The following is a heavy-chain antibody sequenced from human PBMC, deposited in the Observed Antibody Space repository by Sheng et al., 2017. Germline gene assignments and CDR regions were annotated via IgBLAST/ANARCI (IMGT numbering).Heavy chain of an antibody. CDR1: GGSFSGYY. D-gene: IGHD4-17*01. J-gene: IGHJ4*02. CDR3: ARAEKTTVTTFIDY. Sequence: QVQLQQWGAGLLKPSETLSLTCAVYGGSFSGYYWSWIRQPPGKGLEWIGEINHSGSTNYNPSLKSRVTISVDTSKNQFSLKLSSVTAADTAVYYCARAEKTTVTTFIDYWGQGTLVTVSS. V-gene: IGHV4-34*01. CDR2: INHSGST.